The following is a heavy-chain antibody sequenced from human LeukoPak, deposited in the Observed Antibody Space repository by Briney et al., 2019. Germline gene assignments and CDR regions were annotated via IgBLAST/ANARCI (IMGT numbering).Heavy chain of an antibody. Sequence: SETLSLTCTVSGYSISSGYYWGWIRQPPGQGLEWIGSIYHSGSTYYNPSLKSRVTISVDTSKNQFSLKLSSVAAADTAVYYCARDELPNWFDPWGQGTLVTVSS. CDR3: ARDELPNWFDP. D-gene: IGHD1-26*01. CDR1: GYSISSGYY. CDR2: IYHSGST. V-gene: IGHV4-38-2*02. J-gene: IGHJ5*02.